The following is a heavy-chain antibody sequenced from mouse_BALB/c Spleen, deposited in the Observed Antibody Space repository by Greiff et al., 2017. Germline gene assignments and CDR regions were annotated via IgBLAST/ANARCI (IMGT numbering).Heavy chain of an antibody. D-gene: IGHD2-12*01. CDR2: IYPGDGDT. J-gene: IGHJ4*01. Sequence: QVQLQQSGPELVKPGASVKISCKASGYAFSSSWMNWVKQRPGQGLEWIGRIYPGDGDTNYNGKFKGKATLTADKSSSTAYMQLSSLTSVDSAVYFCARCYSGQYYYAMDYWGQGTSVTVSS. CDR1: GYAFSSSW. CDR3: ARCYSGQYYYAMDY. V-gene: IGHV1-82*01.